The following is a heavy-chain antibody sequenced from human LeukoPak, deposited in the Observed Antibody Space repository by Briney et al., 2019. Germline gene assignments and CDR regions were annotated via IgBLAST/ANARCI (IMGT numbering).Heavy chain of an antibody. J-gene: IGHJ4*02. CDR3: AKELIAADGTHYFDY. D-gene: IGHD6-13*01. V-gene: IGHV3-30*02. Sequence: GGSLRLSCAAAGFTFSSYGMHWVRQAPGKGLEWVAGIWYGGSNKYYADSVKGRFTISRDNSKNTLYLQMNSLRAEDTAVYSCAKELIAADGTHYFDYWGQGTLVTASS. CDR1: GFTFSSYG. CDR2: IWYGGSNK.